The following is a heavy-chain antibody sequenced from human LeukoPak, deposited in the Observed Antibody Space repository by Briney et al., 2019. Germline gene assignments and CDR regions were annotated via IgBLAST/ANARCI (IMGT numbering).Heavy chain of an antibody. CDR2: IYPADSDT. J-gene: IGHJ2*01. CDR3: ARRISNWYFDL. V-gene: IGHV5-51*01. Sequence: GESLKISCEGSGYSFTSYWIGWVRQMPGKGLEWMGIIYPADSDTRYSQSFRGQVTISADKSISTAYLQWSSLKASGTAMYYCARRISNWYFDLWGRGTLVTVSS. CDR1: GYSFTSYW.